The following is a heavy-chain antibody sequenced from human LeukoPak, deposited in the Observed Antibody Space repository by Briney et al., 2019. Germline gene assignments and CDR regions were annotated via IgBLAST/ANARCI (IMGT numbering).Heavy chain of an antibody. D-gene: IGHD3-22*01. Sequence: PGGSLRLSCAASGFTVSSDYMSWVRQAPGKGLEWVSVIYSGGSTYYADSVKGRFTISRDNSKNTLYLQMNSLRAEDTAVYYCASPYDSSGYPLDYWGQGTLVTVSS. J-gene: IGHJ4*02. CDR1: GFTVSSDY. CDR3: ASPYDSSGYPLDY. CDR2: IYSGGST. V-gene: IGHV3-66*01.